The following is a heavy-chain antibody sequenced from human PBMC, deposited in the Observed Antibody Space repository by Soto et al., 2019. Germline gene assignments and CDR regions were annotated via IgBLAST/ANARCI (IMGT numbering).Heavy chain of an antibody. CDR1: GGTFSSYA. Sequence: QVQLVQSGAEVKKPGSSVKVSCKASGGTFSSYAISWVRQAPGQGLEWMGGIIPIFGTANYAQKFQGRVTITADESTSTAYMELSSLRSEDTAVYYCARGIVVVPAAIYCYGMDVWGQGTTVTVSS. V-gene: IGHV1-69*01. J-gene: IGHJ6*02. CDR3: ARGIVVVPAAIYCYGMDV. CDR2: IIPIFGTA. D-gene: IGHD2-2*01.